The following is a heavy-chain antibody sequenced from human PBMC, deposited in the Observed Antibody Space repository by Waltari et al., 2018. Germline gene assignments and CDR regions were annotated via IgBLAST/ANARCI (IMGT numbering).Heavy chain of an antibody. J-gene: IGHJ4*02. V-gene: IGHV1-2*02. CDR3: ARDPPRSFGGYDS. Sequence: QVQLVQSGSEVTKPGASVKVSCKASGNTFSGYFFHWVRQAPGQGLEWMGWIDVNSGGTSYAQQFQGRVTLTRDTSITTAYMDLSSLTSDDTAIYYCARDPPRSFGGYDSWGQGTLVTVSS. CDR2: IDVNSGGT. CDR1: GNTFSGYF. D-gene: IGHD5-12*01.